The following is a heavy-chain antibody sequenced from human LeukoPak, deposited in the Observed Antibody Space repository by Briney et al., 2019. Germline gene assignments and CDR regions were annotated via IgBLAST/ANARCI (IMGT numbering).Heavy chain of an antibody. D-gene: IGHD6-6*01. CDR2: INHSGST. Sequence: SETPSLTCAVYGGSFSGYYWTWIRQPPGKGLEWIGEINHSGSTNYNPSLKSRVTISVDTSKTQFSLKLSSVTAADTAVYYCARVTARSFDYWGQGTLVTVSS. V-gene: IGHV4-34*01. CDR3: ARVTARSFDY. J-gene: IGHJ4*02. CDR1: GGSFSGYY.